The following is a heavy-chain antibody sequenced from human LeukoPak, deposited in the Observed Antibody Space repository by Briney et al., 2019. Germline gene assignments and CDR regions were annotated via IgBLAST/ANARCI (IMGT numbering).Heavy chain of an antibody. D-gene: IGHD3-10*01. V-gene: IGHV4-59*01. CDR3: AGGELPGPFDY. CDR2: IYYSGST. Sequence: SETLSLTCTVSGGSISSYYWSWIRQPPGKGLEWIRYIYYSGSTNYNPSLKSRVNIPVDTSKNQFSLKLSSVTAADTAVYYCAGGELPGPFDYWGQGTLVTVSS. J-gene: IGHJ4*02. CDR1: GGSISSYY.